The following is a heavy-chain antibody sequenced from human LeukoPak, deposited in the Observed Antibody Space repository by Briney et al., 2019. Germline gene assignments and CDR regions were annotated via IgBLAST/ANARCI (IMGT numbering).Heavy chain of an antibody. J-gene: IGHJ4*02. CDR2: IRSKPYGGTT. CDR1: GFTFGDYA. D-gene: IGHD4/OR15-4a*01. V-gene: IGHV3-49*03. CDR3: TRKIWCDY. Sequence: GGSLRLSCTASGFTFGDYAMRWFRQAPGKGLEWVGFIRSKPYGGTTEYAASVKGRFTISRDESKSIAYLQMHSLKTEDTAVYYWTRKIWCDYWGQGTLVTVSS.